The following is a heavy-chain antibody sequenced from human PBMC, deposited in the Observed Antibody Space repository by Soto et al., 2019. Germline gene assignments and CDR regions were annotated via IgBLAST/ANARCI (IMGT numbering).Heavy chain of an antibody. CDR1: GYSCSSNG. CDR3: ARLHGYSSGWYDY. D-gene: IGHD6-19*01. CDR2: ISTFNGNA. J-gene: IGHJ4*02. Sequence: ASGKVSCKASGYSCSSNGVSWVRQAPGQGLEWMGWISTFNGNAHYAQKFQGRVTMTTDTSTNTAYMELTSLSSDDTAVYYCARLHGYSSGWYDYWGQGTLVTVSS. V-gene: IGHV1-18*04.